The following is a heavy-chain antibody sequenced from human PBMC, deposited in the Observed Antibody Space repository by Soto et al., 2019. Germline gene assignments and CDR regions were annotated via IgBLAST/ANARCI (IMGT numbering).Heavy chain of an antibody. Sequence: GGSLRLSCAASGFTFSGYGMHWVRQAPGKGLGWVAVISYDGTNIYYADSVKGRFTVSRDNSENTLFLQMNSLRGEDTAVYYCAKGTSSSYSDGMDVWGQGTTVTVSS. CDR1: GFTFSGYG. J-gene: IGHJ6*02. CDR3: AKGTSSSYSDGMDV. CDR2: ISYDGTNI. V-gene: IGHV3-30*18. D-gene: IGHD6-6*01.